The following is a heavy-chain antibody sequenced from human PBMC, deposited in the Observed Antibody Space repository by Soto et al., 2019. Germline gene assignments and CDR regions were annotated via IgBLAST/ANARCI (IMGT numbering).Heavy chain of an antibody. CDR3: AKDQNRALDAFDI. CDR2: ISGSGGST. CDR1: GFTFSSYA. Sequence: PGGSLRLSCAASGFTFSSYAMSWVRQAPGKGLEWVSAISGSGGSTYYADSVKGRFTTSRDNSRNTLYLQMNSLRAEDTAVYYCAKDQNRALDAFDIWGQGTMVTVSS. V-gene: IGHV3-23*01. J-gene: IGHJ3*02. D-gene: IGHD3-10*01.